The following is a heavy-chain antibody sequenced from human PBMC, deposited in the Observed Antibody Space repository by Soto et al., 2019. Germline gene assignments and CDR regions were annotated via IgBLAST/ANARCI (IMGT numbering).Heavy chain of an antibody. D-gene: IGHD2-8*01. CDR2: VYYTGST. J-gene: IGHJ4*02. V-gene: IGHV4-59*01. CDR1: GGSISGSY. Sequence: SETLSLTCSVSGGSISGSYWSWIRQPPGQGLEWLGYVYYTGSTNYSPSLRSRVSISVDTSKNEFSLRLSSVTAADRAMYFCARYNSYAIDYWGRGTLVTVSS. CDR3: ARYNSYAIDY.